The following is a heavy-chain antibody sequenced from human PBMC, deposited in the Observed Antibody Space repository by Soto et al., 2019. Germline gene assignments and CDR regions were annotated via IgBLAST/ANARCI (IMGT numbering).Heavy chain of an antibody. CDR3: ARDPWAADY. D-gene: IGHD3-16*01. V-gene: IGHV3-66*01. J-gene: IGHJ4*02. CDR1: GFTVSTKY. Sequence: EVQLVESGGGLVQPGGSLILSCEASGFTVSTKYMSWVRQAPGKGLEWVSVIYSGGSTFYADSARGRFTISRDNSKNTVNLQMNSLRDQETAVDYCARDPWAADYWGQGTLVTVS. CDR2: IYSGGST.